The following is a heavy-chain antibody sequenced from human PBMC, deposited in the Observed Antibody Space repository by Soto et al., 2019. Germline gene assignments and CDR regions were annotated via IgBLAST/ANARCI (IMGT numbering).Heavy chain of an antibody. CDR1: GFTSSGSA. CDR2: IRSKANSYAT. D-gene: IGHD3-22*01. V-gene: IGHV3-73*02. J-gene: IGHJ4*02. CDR3: TRPYYYDSSGYPN. Sequence: EVQLVESGGGLVQPGGSLKLSCAASGFTSSGSAMHWVRQASGKGLEWVGRIRSKANSYATAYAASVKGRFTISRDDSKNTAYLQMNSLKTEDTAVCYCTRPYYYDSSGYPNWGQGTLVTVSS.